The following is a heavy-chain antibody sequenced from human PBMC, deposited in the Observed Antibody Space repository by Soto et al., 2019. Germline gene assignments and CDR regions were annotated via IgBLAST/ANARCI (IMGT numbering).Heavy chain of an antibody. CDR1: GVGFRDFQ. V-gene: IGHV3-21*01. J-gene: IGHJ5*02. CDR3: ARANLDFKAGLDL. D-gene: IGHD3-3*01. Sequence: PSGSLRLSCAASGVGFRDFQFNWVRQAPGGGLEWLSSITGTCAFTEYAESIECRFTISRDNHNKLLFLHIDNLSSEDTAVYSCARANLDFKAGLDLWGQGTLVTVSS. CDR2: ITGTCAFT.